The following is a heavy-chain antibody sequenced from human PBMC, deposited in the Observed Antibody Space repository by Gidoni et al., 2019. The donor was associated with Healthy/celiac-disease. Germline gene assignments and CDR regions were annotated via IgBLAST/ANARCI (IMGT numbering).Heavy chain of an antibody. V-gene: IGHV4-34*01. J-gene: IGHJ4*02. D-gene: IGHD6-19*01. CDR1: GGSFSGYY. CDR3: ASLIAVAGTGR. Sequence: QVQLQQWGAGLLKPSETLPLTCAVYGGSFSGYYWSWIRQPPGKGLEWIGEINHSESTNYNPSLKSRVTMSVDTSKNQFSLKLGSVTAADTAVYYCASLIAVAGTGRWGQGTLVTVSS. CDR2: INHSEST.